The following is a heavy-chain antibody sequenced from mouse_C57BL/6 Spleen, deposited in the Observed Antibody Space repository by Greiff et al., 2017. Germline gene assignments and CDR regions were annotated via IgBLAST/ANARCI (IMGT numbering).Heavy chain of an antibody. Sequence: VQLQQSGAELVKPGASVKISCKASGYAFSSYWMNWVKQRPGKGLEWIGQIYPGDGDTNYNGKVKGKATLTADKSSSTAYMQLSSLTSEDSAVYFCARTVVAKGAFDYWGQGTTLTVSS. CDR3: ARTVVAKGAFDY. D-gene: IGHD1-1*01. V-gene: IGHV1-80*01. CDR1: GYAFSSYW. J-gene: IGHJ2*01. CDR2: IYPGDGDT.